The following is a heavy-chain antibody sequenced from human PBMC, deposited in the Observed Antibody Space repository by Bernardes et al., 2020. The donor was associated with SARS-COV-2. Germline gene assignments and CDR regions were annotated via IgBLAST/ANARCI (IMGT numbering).Heavy chain of an antibody. Sequence: SLSLTCAVYSGSFSGYYWSWIRQTPGKGLEWIGEINDSGSTKYNPALKSRVTISVDPSKNQFSLKLNSVTAADTAVYYCARGSAAVVSHFMLLFANWYFDLWGRGTLVTVSS. CDR1: SGSFSGYY. CDR2: INDSGST. J-gene: IGHJ2*01. V-gene: IGHV4-34*01. D-gene: IGHD2-15*01. CDR3: ARGSAAVVSHFMLLFANWYFDL.